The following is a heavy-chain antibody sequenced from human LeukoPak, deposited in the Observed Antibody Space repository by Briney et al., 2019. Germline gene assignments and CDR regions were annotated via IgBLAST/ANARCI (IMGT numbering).Heavy chain of an antibody. D-gene: IGHD3-22*01. J-gene: IGHJ3*02. Sequence: GGSLRLSCAASGYTFSSYSMNWVRQAPGKGLEWVSSISSSSSRHIYYADSVKGRFTISRDNAKNSLCLQMNSLRAEDTAVYYCARALNYYDSGGYYYGAFDIWGQGTMVTVSS. CDR1: GYTFSSYS. CDR3: ARALNYYDSGGYYYGAFDI. CDR2: ISSSSSRHI. V-gene: IGHV3-21*01.